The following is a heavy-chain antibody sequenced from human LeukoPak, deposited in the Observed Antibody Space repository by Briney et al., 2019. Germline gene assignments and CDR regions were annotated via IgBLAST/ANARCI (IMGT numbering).Heavy chain of an antibody. CDR2: IFYSGST. CDR3: ARAASDYGGYEDYFDY. Sequence: SQTLSLTCTVSGGSLSSGHYYWSWIRQPPGKGLEWVGYIFYSGSTYYNPSLKSRVTISVDTSKNQFSLKLSSVTAADTAVYYCARAASDYGGYEDYFDYWGQGTLVTVSS. CDR1: GGSLSSGHYY. V-gene: IGHV4-30-4*01. J-gene: IGHJ4*02. D-gene: IGHD4-17*01.